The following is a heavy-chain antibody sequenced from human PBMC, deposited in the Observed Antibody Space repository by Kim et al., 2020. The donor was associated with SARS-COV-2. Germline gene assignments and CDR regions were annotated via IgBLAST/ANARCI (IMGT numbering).Heavy chain of an antibody. V-gene: IGHV1-69*13. D-gene: IGHD5-18*01. Sequence: SVKVSCKASGGTFSSYAISWVRQAPGQGLEWMGGIIPIFGTANYAQKFQGRVTITADESTSTAYMELSSLRSEDTAVYYCARSSRGYSYPTLGDPSDYWGQGTLVTVSS. J-gene: IGHJ4*02. CDR2: IIPIFGTA. CDR3: ARSSRGYSYPTLGDPSDY. CDR1: GGTFSSYA.